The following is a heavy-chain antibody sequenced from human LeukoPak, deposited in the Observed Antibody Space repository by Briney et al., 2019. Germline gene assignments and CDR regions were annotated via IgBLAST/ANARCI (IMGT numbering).Heavy chain of an antibody. CDR2: IIPIFGTA. V-gene: IGHV1-69*05. Sequence: GASVKVSCKASGGTFSSYAISWVRQAPGQGLEWMGGIIPIFGTANYAQKFQGRVTITTDESTSTAYMELSSLRSEDTAVSYCARDTATTRVYYYMDVWGKGTTVTVSS. D-gene: IGHD4-17*01. J-gene: IGHJ6*03. CDR1: GGTFSSYA. CDR3: ARDTATTRVYYYMDV.